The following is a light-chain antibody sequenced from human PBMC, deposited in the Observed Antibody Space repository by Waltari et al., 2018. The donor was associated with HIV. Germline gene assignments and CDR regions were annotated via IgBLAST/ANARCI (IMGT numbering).Light chain of an antibody. CDR2: EVT. CDR1: SSDVGGYDY. CDR3: SSYRSSSTFV. Sequence: QSALTQPASVSGSPGQSITISCTGASSDVGGYDYVSWYQQHPGKAPKLMIYEVTNRPSGISKRFSGSKSGNTASLTISELQAEDEADYYCSSYRSSSTFVFGTGTKVTVL. J-gene: IGLJ1*01. V-gene: IGLV2-14*03.